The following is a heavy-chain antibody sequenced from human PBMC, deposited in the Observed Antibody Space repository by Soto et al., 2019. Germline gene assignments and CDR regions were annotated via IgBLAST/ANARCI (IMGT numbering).Heavy chain of an antibody. CDR3: AGDPAKTGSLDY. Sequence: ETLSLTCTVSGGSISSSSYYWGWIRQPPGKGLEWIGSIYYSGSTYYNPSLKSRVTISVDTSKNQFSLKLSSVTAADTAVYYCAGDPAKTGSLDYWGQGTLVTVSS. V-gene: IGHV4-39*01. J-gene: IGHJ4*02. D-gene: IGHD1-1*01. CDR1: GGSISSSSYY. CDR2: IYYSGST.